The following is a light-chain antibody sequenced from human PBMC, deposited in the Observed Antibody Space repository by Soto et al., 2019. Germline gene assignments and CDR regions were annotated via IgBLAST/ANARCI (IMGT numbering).Light chain of an antibody. Sequence: EIVLTQSPGTLSLSPGERATLSCRASQSVSSYLAWYQQKPGQAPRLLIYDASNRATGIPARFSGSGSGTDFTLTISRLEPEDFAVYYCQQYGSSDTFGGGTKVDI. V-gene: IGKV3-20*01. CDR1: QSVSSY. CDR3: QQYGSSDT. J-gene: IGKJ4*01. CDR2: DAS.